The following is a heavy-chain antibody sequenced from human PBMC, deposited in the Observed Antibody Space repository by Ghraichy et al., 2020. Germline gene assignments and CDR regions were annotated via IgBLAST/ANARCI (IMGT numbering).Heavy chain of an antibody. J-gene: IGHJ4*02. D-gene: IGHD6-19*01. CDR2: ISWDGGST. Sequence: TLSLTCAASGFTFDDYTMHWVRQAPGKGLEWVSLISWDGGSTYYADSVKGRFTISRDNSKNSLYLQMNSLRTEDTALYYCAKSVNSGYSSGWYPFDYWGQGTLVTVSS. CDR3: AKSVNSGYSSGWYPFDY. CDR1: GFTFDDYT. V-gene: IGHV3-43*01.